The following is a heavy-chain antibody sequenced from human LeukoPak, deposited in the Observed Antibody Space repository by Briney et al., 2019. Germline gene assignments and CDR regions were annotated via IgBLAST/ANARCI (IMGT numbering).Heavy chain of an antibody. Sequence: GGSLRLSCAASGFPFSSYAMHWVRQAPGKGLEWVAVISYDGSNKYYADSVKGRFTISRDNSKNTLYLQMNSLRAEDTAVYYCARGRTYSGSYHDAFDIWGQGTMVTVSS. J-gene: IGHJ3*02. D-gene: IGHD1-26*01. CDR1: GFPFSSYA. V-gene: IGHV3-30*04. CDR2: ISYDGSNK. CDR3: ARGRTYSGSYHDAFDI.